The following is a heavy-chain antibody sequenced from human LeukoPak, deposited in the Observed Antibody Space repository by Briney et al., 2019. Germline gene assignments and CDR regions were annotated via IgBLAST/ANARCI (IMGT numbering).Heavy chain of an antibody. CDR1: GFTFRNYW. J-gene: IGHJ4*02. D-gene: IGHD1-26*01. Sequence: GGSLRLSCAASGFTFRNYWMHWVRQVPGKGLVWVSRINDDGTFTTYADSVKGRFIISRDNAKNTLYLQMNSLRVEDTAVYYCASKAGSGSYYPMDYWGQGTLVTVSS. V-gene: IGHV3-74*01. CDR2: INDDGTFT. CDR3: ASKAGSGSYYPMDY.